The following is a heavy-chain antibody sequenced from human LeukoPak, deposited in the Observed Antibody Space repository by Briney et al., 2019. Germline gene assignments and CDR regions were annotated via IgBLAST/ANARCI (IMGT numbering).Heavy chain of an antibody. CDR3: ARDWEATQVGTTITGNFDY. CDR1: GFTFSSYS. D-gene: IGHD5-24*01. V-gene: IGHV3-21*01. CDR2: IGSSSSYI. J-gene: IGHJ4*02. Sequence: GGSLRLSCAASGFTFSSYSMNWVRQAPGKGLEWVSSIGSSSSYIYYADSVKGRFTISRDNAKNSLYLQMNSLRAEDTAVYYCARDWEATQVGTTITGNFDYWGQGTLVTVSS.